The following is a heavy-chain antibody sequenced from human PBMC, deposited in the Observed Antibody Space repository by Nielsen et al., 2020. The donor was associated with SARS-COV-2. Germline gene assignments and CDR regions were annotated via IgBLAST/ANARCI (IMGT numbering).Heavy chain of an antibody. V-gene: IGHV4-59*13. D-gene: IGHD6-19*01. Sequence: SETLSLTCSVSGDSISGYYWNWIRQPPGKGLEWIGYIYYPGIYRGITNYHPSLNSRVTISLDTSKNQFSLDLTSVTAADTAVYYCARHHSSGWYMRWFDPWGQGTLVTVSS. J-gene: IGHJ5*02. CDR1: GDSISGYY. CDR2: IYYPGIYRGIT. CDR3: ARHHSSGWYMRWFDP.